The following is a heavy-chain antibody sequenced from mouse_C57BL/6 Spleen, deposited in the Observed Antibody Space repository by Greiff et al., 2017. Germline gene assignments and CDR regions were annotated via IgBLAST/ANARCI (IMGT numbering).Heavy chain of an antibody. D-gene: IGHD2-1*01. Sequence: VQLQQSGAELVRPGSSVKLSCKASGYTFTSYWMHWVKQRPIQGLEWIGNIDPSDSETHYNQKFKDKATLTVDTPSSTAYMQLSSLTSKDSAVYYCARRGIYYGNSQFNYYAMDYWGQGTSVTVSS. CDR2: IDPSDSET. J-gene: IGHJ4*01. CDR1: GYTFTSYW. V-gene: IGHV1-52*01. CDR3: ARRGIYYGNSQFNYYAMDY.